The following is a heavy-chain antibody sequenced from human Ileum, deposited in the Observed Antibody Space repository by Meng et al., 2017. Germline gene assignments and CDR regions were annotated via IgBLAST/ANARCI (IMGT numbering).Heavy chain of an antibody. D-gene: IGHD3-16*01. V-gene: IGHV4-39*01. CDR1: GDSIRYSSYY. CDR3: ARPAVTTALGGFDY. CDR2: IYYNGNT. J-gene: IGHJ4*02. Sequence: QLQLQESGPGLVKPSETLSPASAVSGDSIRYSSYYWGWVRQPPGQGLEWIGSIYYNGNTYYSPSLKSRASISVDTSKNQFSLKLSSVTAADTAVYYCARPAVTTALGGFDYWGQGTLVTVSS.